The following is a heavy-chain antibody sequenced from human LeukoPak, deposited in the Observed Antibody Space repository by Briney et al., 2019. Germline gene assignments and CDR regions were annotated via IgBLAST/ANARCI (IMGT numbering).Heavy chain of an antibody. V-gene: IGHV4-34*01. CDR2: INHSGST. CDR3: ARDVRNWNYADY. J-gene: IGHJ4*02. CDR1: GGSFSGYY. D-gene: IGHD1-7*01. Sequence: SETLSLTCAVYGGSFSGYYWSWIRQPPGKGLEWIGEINHSGSTNYNPSLKSRVTMSVDTSKNQFSLKVNSMTAADTAVYYCARDVRNWNYADYWGQGTLVTVSS.